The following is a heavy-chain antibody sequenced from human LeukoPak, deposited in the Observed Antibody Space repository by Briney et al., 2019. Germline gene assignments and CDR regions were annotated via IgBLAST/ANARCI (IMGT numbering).Heavy chain of an antibody. J-gene: IGHJ4*02. CDR3: ERDSDTGVLYDILTDYYPYYFDY. Sequence: GGSLRLSCAASGFTFSTYSMNWVRQAPGKGLEWVSSISSSSTYIYYADSVKGRFTISRDNAKNSLYLQMNSLRAEDTAVYYCERDSDTGVLYDILTDYYPYYFDYWGQGTLVTVSS. V-gene: IGHV3-21*01. CDR2: ISSSSTYI. D-gene: IGHD3-9*01. CDR1: GFTFSTYS.